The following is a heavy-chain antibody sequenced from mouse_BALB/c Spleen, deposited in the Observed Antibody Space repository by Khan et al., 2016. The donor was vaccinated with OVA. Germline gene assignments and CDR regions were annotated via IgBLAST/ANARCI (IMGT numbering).Heavy chain of an antibody. Sequence: EVKLLESGPGLVKPSQSLSLTCTVTGYSITSGYAWNWIRQFPGNKLEWMGYISYSGVTCYTPSLKSRISTTRDTSKNQFFLQLNSETDEDTATYYGARANYYGYYFDYWGQGTTLTVSS. CDR3: ARANYYGYYFDY. D-gene: IGHD1-1*01. CDR1: GYSITSGYA. J-gene: IGHJ2*01. V-gene: IGHV3-2*02. CDR2: ISYSGVT.